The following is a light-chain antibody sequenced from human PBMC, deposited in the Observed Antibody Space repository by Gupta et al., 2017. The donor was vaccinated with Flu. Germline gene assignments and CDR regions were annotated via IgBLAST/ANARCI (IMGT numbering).Light chain of an antibody. J-gene: IGLJ3*02. CDR2: ERD. CDR1: SSHIGNNH. Sequence: QSVLTHPPSVSAAPGQKVPISSSGSSSHIGNNHISWYRQLPGTAPKLLIYERDKRPSGIPYRFSGSKSGTSATLGITGRQTGDEADYYCGAWDTSLNGLVFGGGTKLTVL. V-gene: IGLV1-51*02. CDR3: GAWDTSLNGLV.